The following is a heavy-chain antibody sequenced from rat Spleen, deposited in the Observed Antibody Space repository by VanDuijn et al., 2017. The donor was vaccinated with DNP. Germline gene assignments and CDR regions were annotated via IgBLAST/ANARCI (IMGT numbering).Heavy chain of an antibody. CDR3: ARPDY. CDR2: IGSAAYAP. V-gene: IGHV5-58*01. Sequence: EVQLVETGGGLVQPGRSLKLSCVASGFTFSTYWMYWIRQAPGKGLEWVASIGSAAYAPYYGDSVKGRITVSRDNAKSTLYLQMDSLRSEDTATYYCARPDYWGQGVMVTVSS. CDR1: GFTFSTYW. J-gene: IGHJ2*01.